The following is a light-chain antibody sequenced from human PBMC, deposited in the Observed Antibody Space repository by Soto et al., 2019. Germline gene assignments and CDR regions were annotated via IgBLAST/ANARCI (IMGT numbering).Light chain of an antibody. CDR3: QQRSKWPLT. CDR1: ESISSY. J-gene: IGKJ4*01. Sequence: EIVLTQSPATLSLSPGERATLACRASESISSYLAWYQQRPGQAPSLLIYDASNRATGNPARFSGSGSGTDFTLTIDNLEPEDFAVYYCQQRSKWPLTFGGGTKVEI. CDR2: DAS. V-gene: IGKV3-11*01.